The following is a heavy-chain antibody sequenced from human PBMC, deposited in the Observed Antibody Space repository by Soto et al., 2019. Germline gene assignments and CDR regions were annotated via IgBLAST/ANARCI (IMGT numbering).Heavy chain of an antibody. D-gene: IGHD5-18*01. V-gene: IGHV1-69*13. J-gene: IGHJ4*02. CDR2: ILPIFGTP. CDR3: ATPAEALDTAMLKGLAH. Sequence: SVKVSCKASGGTFSNSAIIWVRQAPGQGLEWMGGILPIFGTPNYAQKFQGRLTISADEFSSTAYMELNILRSEDTAVYCCATPAEALDTAMLKGLAHWGQGSLVTVSS. CDR1: GGTFSNSA.